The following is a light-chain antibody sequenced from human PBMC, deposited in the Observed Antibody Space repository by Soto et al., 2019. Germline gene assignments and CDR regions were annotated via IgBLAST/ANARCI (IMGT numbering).Light chain of an antibody. CDR3: QAWDSSTAV. Sequence: SSELTQPPSVSVSPGQIASITCSGDKLESKYTCWFQQKSGQSPVLVIYENGKRPSGIPERFSGSNSGNTATLTISGTQAMDEADYYCQAWDSSTAVFGGGTKLTVL. J-gene: IGLJ2*01. V-gene: IGLV3-1*01. CDR1: KLESKY. CDR2: ENG.